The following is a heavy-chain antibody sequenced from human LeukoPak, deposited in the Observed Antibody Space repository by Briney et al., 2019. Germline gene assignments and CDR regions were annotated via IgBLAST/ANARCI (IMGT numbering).Heavy chain of an antibody. CDR1: GYTLTSYY. CDR2: INPSGGST. CDR3: ARGTGYGVPADYFDY. J-gene: IGHJ4*02. D-gene: IGHD4-17*01. V-gene: IGHV1-46*01. Sequence: ASVKVSCKASGYTLTSYYLHWVRQAPGHGLEWMGIINPSGGSTSYAQKFQGRVTMTRDTSTSTVYMVLNSLRFDDTAVYFCARGTGYGVPADYFDYWGQGTLVTVSS.